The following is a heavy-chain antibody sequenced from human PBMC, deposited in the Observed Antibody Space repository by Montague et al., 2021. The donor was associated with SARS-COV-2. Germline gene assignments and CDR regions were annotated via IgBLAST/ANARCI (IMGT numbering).Heavy chain of an antibody. CDR2: IYYSGSS. D-gene: IGHD2-15*01. V-gene: IGHV4-59*11. Sequence: SETLSLTCSVSGGSISGHYWSWIRQPPGKGLEWIGSIYYSGSSNYNPSLKSRVTISIDTSKNQFSLNLNSVTAADGAVYYCASPGGYCSGGSCYYVYWGQGTLVTVSS. J-gene: IGHJ4*02. CDR1: GGSISGHY. CDR3: ASPGGYCSGGSCYYVY.